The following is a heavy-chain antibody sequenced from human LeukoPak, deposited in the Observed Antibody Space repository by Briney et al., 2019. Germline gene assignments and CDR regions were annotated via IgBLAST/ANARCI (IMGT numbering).Heavy chain of an antibody. CDR3: AGDGPLYYDFLSGYYSRYYFDY. J-gene: IGHJ4*02. V-gene: IGHV4-39*01. D-gene: IGHD3-3*01. CDR2: IYYSGST. CDR1: GGSISSSSYY. Sequence: SETLSLTCTVSGGSISSSSYYWGWIRQPPGKGLEWIGSIYYSGSTYYNPSLKSRVTISVDTSKNQFSLKLSSVTAADTAVYYCAGDGPLYYDFLSGYYSRYYFDYWGQGTLVTVSS.